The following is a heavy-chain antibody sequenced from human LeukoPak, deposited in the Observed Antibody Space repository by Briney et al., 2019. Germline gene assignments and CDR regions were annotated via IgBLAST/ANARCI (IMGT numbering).Heavy chain of an antibody. D-gene: IGHD2-2*01. CDR3: AKLSDDIVVVPHAGIDY. J-gene: IGHJ4*02. CDR2: ISGSGNSA. CDR1: GFTFSSYA. Sequence: GGSLRLSCAASGFTFSSYAMSWVRQAPGKGLEWVSAISGSGNSAYYADSVKGRFIISRDNSKNTLYLQMNSLRAEDTAVYYCAKLSDDIVVVPHAGIDYWGQGTLVTVSS. V-gene: IGHV3-23*01.